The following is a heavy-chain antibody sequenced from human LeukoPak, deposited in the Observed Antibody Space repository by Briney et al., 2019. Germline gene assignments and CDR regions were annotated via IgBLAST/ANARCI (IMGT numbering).Heavy chain of an antibody. CDR1: GFTVSSNY. CDR3: ARSVALYYFDY. V-gene: IGHV3-66*02. Sequence: GXXLRLSCAASGFTVSSNYMSWVRQAPGKGLEWVSVIYSGGSTYYADSVKGRFTISRDNSKNTLYLQMNSLRAEDTAVYYCARSVALYYFDYWGQGTLVTVSS. J-gene: IGHJ4*02. CDR2: IYSGGST.